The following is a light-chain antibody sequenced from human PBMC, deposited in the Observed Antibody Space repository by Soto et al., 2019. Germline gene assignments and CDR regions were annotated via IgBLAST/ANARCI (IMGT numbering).Light chain of an antibody. CDR3: QQRSNWPQNT. Sequence: EIVLTQSPGTLSLSPGERATLSCRASQSVSSSYLAWYQQKPGQAPRLLIYDASNRATGIPARFSGSGSGTDFTLTISSLEPEDFAVYYCQQRSNWPQNTFGGGTKVEIK. V-gene: IGKV3D-20*02. J-gene: IGKJ4*01. CDR1: QSVSSSY. CDR2: DAS.